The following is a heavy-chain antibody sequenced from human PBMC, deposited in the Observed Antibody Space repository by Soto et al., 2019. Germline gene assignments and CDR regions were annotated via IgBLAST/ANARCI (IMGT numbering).Heavy chain of an antibody. CDR2: LSSDGHHK. J-gene: IGHJ4*02. Sequence: GGSLRLSCSASGFTFSSHGMHWIRQAPGKGLEWVAVLSSDGHHKYFADSVKGRFTISRDNSRSTLYLHMNSLTVEDTAVYYCARDWLSLHFDCSGLDYWCQGTLVTV. CDR3: ARDWLSLHFDCSGLDY. CDR1: GFTFSSHG. D-gene: IGHD2-15*01. V-gene: IGHV3-30*03.